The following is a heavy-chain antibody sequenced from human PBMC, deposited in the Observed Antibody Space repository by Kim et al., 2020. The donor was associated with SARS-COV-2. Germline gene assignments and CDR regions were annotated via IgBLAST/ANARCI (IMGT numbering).Heavy chain of an antibody. CDR2: IWYDGSNK. J-gene: IGHJ4*02. V-gene: IGHV3-33*06. CDR1: GFTFSSYG. Sequence: GGSLRLSCAASGFTFSSYGMHWVRQAPGKGLEWVAVIWYDGSNKYYADSVKGRFTISRDNSKNTLYLQMNSLRAEDTAVYYCAKDFSPLGDYGDYDDGGWGQGTLVTVSS. CDR3: AKDFSPLGDYGDYDDGG. D-gene: IGHD4-17*01.